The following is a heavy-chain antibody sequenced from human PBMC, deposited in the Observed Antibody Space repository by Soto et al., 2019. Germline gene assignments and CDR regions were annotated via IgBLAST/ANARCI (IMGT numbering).Heavy chain of an antibody. V-gene: IGHV3-48*02. J-gene: IGHJ6*02. D-gene: IGHD3-3*01. CDR1: GFTFSSYS. CDR3: ARAGLRFLEWLSLYGMDV. Sequence: PGGSLRLSCAASGFTFSSYSMNWVRQAPGKGLEWVSYIGSSSSTIYYADSVKGRFTISRDNAKNSLYLQMNSLRDEDTAVYYCARAGLRFLEWLSLYGMDVWGQGTTVTVSS. CDR2: IGSSSSTI.